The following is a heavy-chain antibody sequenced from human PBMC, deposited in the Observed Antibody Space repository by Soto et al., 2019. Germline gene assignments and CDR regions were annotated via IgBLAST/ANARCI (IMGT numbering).Heavy chain of an antibody. J-gene: IGHJ4*02. CDR3: ARGVTMVRGVIHTPYFDY. CDR2: IYYSGST. D-gene: IGHD3-10*01. CDR1: GGSISSGGYY. Sequence: QVQLQESGPGLVKPSQTLSLTCTVSGGSISSGGYYWSWIRQHPGKGLEWIGYIYYSGSTYYNPTLKVRVTRSVDTSKTWFALKRSSVTAADTAVYYCARGVTMVRGVIHTPYFDYWGQGTLVTVSS. V-gene: IGHV4-31*03.